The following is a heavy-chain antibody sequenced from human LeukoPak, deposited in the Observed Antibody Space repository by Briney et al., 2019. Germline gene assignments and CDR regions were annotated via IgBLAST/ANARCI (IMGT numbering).Heavy chain of an antibody. Sequence: PSETLFLTCTVSGGSISSSSYYWGWIRQPPGKGLEWIGSIYYSGSTYYNPSLKSRVTISVDTSKNQFSLKLSSVTAADTAVYYCARQGSGSSPPYFDYWGQGTLVTVSS. V-gene: IGHV4-39*01. J-gene: IGHJ4*02. CDR2: IYYSGST. CDR3: ARQGSGSSPPYFDY. D-gene: IGHD6-13*01. CDR1: GGSISSSSYY.